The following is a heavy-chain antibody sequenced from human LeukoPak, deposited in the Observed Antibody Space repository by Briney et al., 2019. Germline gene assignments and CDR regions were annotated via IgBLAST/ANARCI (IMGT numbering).Heavy chain of an antibody. CDR3: ARSGRYGWFDP. D-gene: IGHD3-9*01. CDR1: GGSFSGYY. Sequence: SETLSLTCAVYGGSFSGYYWSWIRQPPGKGLEWIGEINHSGSTNYNPSLKSRVTISVDTSKNQFSLKLSSVTAADTAVYYCARSGRYGWFDPWGQGTLVTVSA. CDR2: INHSGST. V-gene: IGHV4-34*01. J-gene: IGHJ5*02.